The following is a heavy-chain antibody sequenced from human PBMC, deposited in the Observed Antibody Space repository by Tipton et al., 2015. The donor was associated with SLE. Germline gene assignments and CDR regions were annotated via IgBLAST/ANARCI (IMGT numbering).Heavy chain of an antibody. CDR3: AKDVDDYVWGSFDY. D-gene: IGHD3-16*01. Sequence: SLRLSCAASGFTFSSYGMHWVRQAPGKGLEWVAFIRYDGSNKYYADSVKGRFTISRDNSKNTLYLQMNSLRAEDTAVYYCAKDVDDYVWGSFDYWGQGTLVTVSS. V-gene: IGHV3-30*02. CDR2: IRYDGSNK. CDR1: GFTFSSYG. J-gene: IGHJ4*02.